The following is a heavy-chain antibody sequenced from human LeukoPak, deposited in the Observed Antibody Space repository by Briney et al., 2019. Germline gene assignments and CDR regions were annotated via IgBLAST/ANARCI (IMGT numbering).Heavy chain of an antibody. Sequence: PGGSLRLSCAASGFTFSNYWMTWVRQAPGQGLEWVANIKGDGSKIHYVDSVKGRFTTSRDHAKNSVYLQMNSLRAEDTAVYYCAREGGQWLQGAFDIWGQGTMVTVSS. CDR3: AREGGQWLQGAFDI. V-gene: IGHV3-7*01. CDR1: GFTFSNYW. D-gene: IGHD5-12*01. CDR2: IKGDGSKI. J-gene: IGHJ3*02.